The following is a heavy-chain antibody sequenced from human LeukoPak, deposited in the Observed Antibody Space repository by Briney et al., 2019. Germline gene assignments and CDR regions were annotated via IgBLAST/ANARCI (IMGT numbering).Heavy chain of an antibody. CDR2: IYYTGNT. CDR1: GGSISSSSFY. D-gene: IGHD5-24*01. CDR3: ARHYGGYNYFDH. J-gene: IGHJ4*02. Sequence: SETLSLTCTVSGGSISSSSFYWGWIRQPPGKGLERIGSIYYTGNTYYNPSLTSRVTISVDTSKNQFSLKLTSVTAADTAVYYCARHYGGYNYFDHWGQGTLVTVSS. V-gene: IGHV4-39*01.